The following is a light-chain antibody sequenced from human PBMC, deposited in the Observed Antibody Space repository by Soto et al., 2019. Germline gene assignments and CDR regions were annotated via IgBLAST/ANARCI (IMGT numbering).Light chain of an antibody. CDR3: QQYGRSPGFT. Sequence: EIVMTQSPATLSVSPGERATLSCRASQSVSGNLAWYQQKPGQAPRLLIHGASSRATGIPDRFSGSGSGTDFTLTISRLEPEDFAIYYCQQYGRSPGFTFGGGTKVDIK. V-gene: IGKV3-20*01. CDR1: QSVSGN. J-gene: IGKJ4*01. CDR2: GAS.